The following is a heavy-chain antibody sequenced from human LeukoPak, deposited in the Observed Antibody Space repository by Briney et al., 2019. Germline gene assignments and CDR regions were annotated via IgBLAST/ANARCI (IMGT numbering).Heavy chain of an antibody. Sequence: GGSLRLSCAASGFTFSSFDMHWVRQPTGQGLEWVSTIGTASDTYYPGSVEGRFTLSRDNAKNSLYLQMNSLTAGDTAVYYCARGPPRGKYYYMDVCCNQATVTVSS. J-gene: IGHJ6*03. CDR2: IGTASDT. CDR3: ARGPPRGKYYYMDV. V-gene: IGHV3-13*01. D-gene: IGHD1-1*01. CDR1: GFTFSSFD.